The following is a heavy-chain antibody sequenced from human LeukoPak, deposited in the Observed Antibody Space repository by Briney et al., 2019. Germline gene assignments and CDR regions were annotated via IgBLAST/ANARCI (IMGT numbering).Heavy chain of an antibody. V-gene: IGHV4-30-2*01. J-gene: IGHJ4*02. Sequence: PSETLSLTCTVSSGSISSGGYYWSWIRQPPGKGLEWIGYIYHSGSTYYNPSLKSRVTISVDRSKNQFSLKLSSVTAADTAVYYCAIRLPHVLRYFDPNSSFDYWGQGTLVTVSS. CDR2: IYHSGST. D-gene: IGHD3-9*01. CDR3: AIRLPHVLRYFDPNSSFDY. CDR1: SGSISSGGYY.